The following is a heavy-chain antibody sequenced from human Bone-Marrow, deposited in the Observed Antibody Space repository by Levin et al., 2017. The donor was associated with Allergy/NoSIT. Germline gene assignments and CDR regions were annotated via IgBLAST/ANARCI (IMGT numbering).Heavy chain of an antibody. CDR2: ISYDGSNK. J-gene: IGHJ6*02. CDR3: ARDLWVLMVYAPGYYYYGMDV. V-gene: IGHV3-30-3*01. Sequence: PGGSLRLSCAASGFTFSSYAMHWVRQAPGKGLEWVAVISYDGSNKYYADSVKGRFTISRDNSKNTLYLQMNSLRAEDTAVYYCARDLWVLMVYAPGYYYYGMDVWGQGTTVTVSS. D-gene: IGHD2-8*01. CDR1: GFTFSSYA.